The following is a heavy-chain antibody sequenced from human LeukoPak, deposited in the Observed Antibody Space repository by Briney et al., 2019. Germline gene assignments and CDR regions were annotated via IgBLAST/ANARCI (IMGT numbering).Heavy chain of an antibody. CDR1: GGSISSSSYY. V-gene: IGHV4-39*07. CDR3: ARHRRGSHYDSSGYYLLSWFDP. Sequence: SETLSLTCTVSGGSISSSSYYWGWIRQPPGKGLEGIGSIYYSGSTYYNPSLKSRVTISVDTSKHQFSLKLSSVTAADTAVYYRARHRRGSHYDSSGYYLLSWFDPWGQGPLVPVSS. J-gene: IGHJ5*02. D-gene: IGHD3-22*01. CDR2: IYYSGST.